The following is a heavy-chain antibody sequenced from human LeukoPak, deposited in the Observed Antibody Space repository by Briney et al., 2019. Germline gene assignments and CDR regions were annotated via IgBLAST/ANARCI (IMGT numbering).Heavy chain of an antibody. CDR2: INPNSGGT. Sequence: GASVKVSCKASGYTFTGYYMHWVRQAPGQGLEWMGWINPNSGGTNYAQKFQGRVTMTRDTSISTAYMELSRLRSEDTAVYYCAQRSDYYDSSGYWENNWFDPWGQGILVTVSS. J-gene: IGHJ5*02. D-gene: IGHD3-22*01. CDR1: GYTFTGYY. CDR3: AQRSDYYDSSGYWENNWFDP. V-gene: IGHV1-2*02.